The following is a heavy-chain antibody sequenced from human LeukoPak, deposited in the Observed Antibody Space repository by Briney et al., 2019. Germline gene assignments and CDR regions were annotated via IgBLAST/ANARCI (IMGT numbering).Heavy chain of an antibody. CDR1: GFTFSSYG. Sequence: GGSLRLSCAASGFTFSSYGMHWVRQAPGKGLEWVTFIQSDGSNKYYTDSVKGRFTISRDNSKNTLYLQMNSLRAEDTAVYYCARGGANAFDIWGQGTMVTVSS. J-gene: IGHJ3*02. CDR2: IQSDGSNK. D-gene: IGHD1-26*01. V-gene: IGHV3-30*02. CDR3: ARGGANAFDI.